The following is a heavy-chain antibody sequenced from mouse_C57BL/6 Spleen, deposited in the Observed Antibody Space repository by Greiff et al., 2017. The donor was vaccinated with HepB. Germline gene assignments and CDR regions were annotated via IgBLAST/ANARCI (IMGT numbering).Heavy chain of an antibody. J-gene: IGHJ4*01. CDR2: IYPGDGDT. D-gene: IGHD2-1*01. Sequence: QVQLQQSGPELVKPGASVKISCKASGYAFSSSWMNWVKQRPGKGLEWIGRIYPGDGDTNYNGKFKGKATLTADKSSSTAYMQLSSLTSEDSAVYFCARGRDYGNSFYAMDYWGQGTSVTVSS. V-gene: IGHV1-82*01. CDR3: ARGRDYGNSFYAMDY. CDR1: GYAFSSSW.